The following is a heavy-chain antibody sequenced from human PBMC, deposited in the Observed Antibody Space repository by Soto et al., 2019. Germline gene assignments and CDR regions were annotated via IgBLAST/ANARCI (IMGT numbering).Heavy chain of an antibody. CDR1: GGSISRNY. CDR3: ARGGWPTFYDNWFDP. D-gene: IGHD3-16*01. CDR2: MSYSGGT. J-gene: IGHJ5*02. V-gene: IGHV4-59*01. Sequence: SETLSLTCTVSGGSISRNYWSWIRQPPGKGLEWIGYMSYSGGTNYNPSLKSRVTISGDTSKNQFSLRLTSVTAADTAVYYCARGGWPTFYDNWFDPWGQGTLVTVSS.